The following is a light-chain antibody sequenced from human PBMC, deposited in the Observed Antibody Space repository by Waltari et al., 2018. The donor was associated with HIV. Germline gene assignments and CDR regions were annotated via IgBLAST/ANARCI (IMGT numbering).Light chain of an antibody. Sequence: QSVLTQPPSASGTPGQRVSIPCSGSSSHIGSNIVNWYQQLPGTAPKLLIYSNNQRPSGVPDRFSGSKSGTSASLAISGLQSEDEADYYCAAWDDSLNAWVFGGGTKLTVL. J-gene: IGLJ3*02. CDR1: SSHIGSNI. CDR3: AAWDDSLNAWV. CDR2: SNN. V-gene: IGLV1-44*01.